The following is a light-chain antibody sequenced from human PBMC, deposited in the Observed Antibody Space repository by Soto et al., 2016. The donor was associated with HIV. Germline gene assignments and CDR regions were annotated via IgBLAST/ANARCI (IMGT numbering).Light chain of an antibody. Sequence: AIQLTQSPSSLSASVGDRVTITCRASQGISSALAWYQQRPGKAPKLLIYEASSLESGVPSRFSGSGSGTDFTLTISSLQPEDFATYYCQQSYSTPPTFGQGTRLEIK. J-gene: IGKJ5*01. CDR1: QGISSA. CDR3: QQSYSTPPT. CDR2: EAS. V-gene: IGKV1-13*02.